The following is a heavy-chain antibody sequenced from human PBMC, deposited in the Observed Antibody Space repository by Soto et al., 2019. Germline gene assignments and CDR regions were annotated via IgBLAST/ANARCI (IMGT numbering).Heavy chain of an antibody. Sequence: GGSLRLSCAASGFTFSSYAMHWVRQAPGKGLEYVSAISSNGGSTYYANSVKGRFTISRDNSKNTLYLQMGSLRAEDMAVYYCARSWFGEFFDYWGQGTLVTVSS. CDR3: ARSWFGEFFDY. J-gene: IGHJ4*02. D-gene: IGHD3-10*01. CDR2: ISSNGGST. CDR1: GFTFSSYA. V-gene: IGHV3-64*01.